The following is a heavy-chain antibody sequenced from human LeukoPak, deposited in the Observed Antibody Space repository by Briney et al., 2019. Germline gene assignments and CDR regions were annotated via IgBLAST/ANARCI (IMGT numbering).Heavy chain of an antibody. D-gene: IGHD4-17*01. V-gene: IGHV3-23*01. CDR2: ISGTNDNT. Sequence: GGSLRLSCAASGFTFSSYAMSWVRQAPGKGLEWVSSISGTNDNTYYADSVKDRFVISRDNSKNTLSLRMNSLRAEDTAVYYCAKGRGTTVTSAANYWGQGTLVTVSS. CDR1: GFTFSSYA. CDR3: AKGRGTTVTSAANY. J-gene: IGHJ4*02.